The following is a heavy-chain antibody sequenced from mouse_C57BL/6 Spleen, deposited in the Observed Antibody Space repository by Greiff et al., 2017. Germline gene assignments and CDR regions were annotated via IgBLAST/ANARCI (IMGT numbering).Heavy chain of an antibody. D-gene: IGHD2-1*01. CDR1: GYTFTSYW. Sequence: QVQLKQPGTELVKPGASVKLSCKASGYTFTSYWMHWVKQRPGQGLEWIGNINPSNGGTNYNEKFKSKATLTVDKSSSTAYMKLSSLTSEDSAVYYCARGGTSGNYPYYFDYWGQGTTLTVSS. V-gene: IGHV1-53*01. J-gene: IGHJ2*01. CDR3: ARGGTSGNYPYYFDY. CDR2: INPSNGGT.